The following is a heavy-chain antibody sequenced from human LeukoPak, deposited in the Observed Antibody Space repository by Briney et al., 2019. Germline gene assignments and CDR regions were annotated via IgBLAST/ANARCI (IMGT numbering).Heavy chain of an antibody. CDR3: AREGIFGVVKTYYYMDV. Sequence: ASVNVSCKASGGTFSSYGISWVRQAPGQGLEWMGGINPNSGGTNYAQKFQGRVTMTRDTSISTAYMELSRLRSDDTAVYYCAREGIFGVVKTYYYMDVWGKGTTVTVSS. V-gene: IGHV1-2*02. J-gene: IGHJ6*03. CDR1: GGTFSSYG. D-gene: IGHD3-3*01. CDR2: INPNSGGT.